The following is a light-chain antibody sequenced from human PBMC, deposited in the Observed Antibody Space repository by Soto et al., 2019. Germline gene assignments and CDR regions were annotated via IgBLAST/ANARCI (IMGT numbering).Light chain of an antibody. J-gene: IGLJ1*01. CDR2: EGS. V-gene: IGLV2-23*03. Sequence: QSVLTQPASVSGAPGQSITISCTGTSSDVGSSTLVSWYQHHPGEAPRLLIFEGSKRPSGVSDRFSGSKSGNTASLTISGLQAEDEADYYCCSYTGTNTFAFGTGTKLTVL. CDR1: SSDVGSSTL. CDR3: CSYTGTNTFA.